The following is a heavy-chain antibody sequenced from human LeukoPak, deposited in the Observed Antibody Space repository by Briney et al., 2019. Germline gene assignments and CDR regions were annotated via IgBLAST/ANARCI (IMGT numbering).Heavy chain of an antibody. V-gene: IGHV1-69*08. CDR2: STPILGRA. Sequence: APEKVSSKASGGTLRSYTISWGREAPGEGVVWVGKSTPILGRANYAQKFQGRVTITEDKSTSTAYMELSSLRSEDTAVYYCARERGNMAHAFDIWGQGRMVTVSS. J-gene: IGHJ3*02. CDR3: ARERGNMAHAFDI. CDR1: GGTLRSYT. D-gene: IGHD5-12*01.